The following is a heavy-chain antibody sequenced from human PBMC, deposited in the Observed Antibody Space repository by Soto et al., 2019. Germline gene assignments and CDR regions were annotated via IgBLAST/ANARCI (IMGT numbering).Heavy chain of an antibody. Sequence: SVKVACKASGGTFSSYAISWVRQAPGQGLEWMGGIIPIFGTANYAQKFQGRVTITADESTSAAYMELSSLRSQNPAVSYCGGGKGMTTVRVFNYWGQGTXVTVSS. CDR2: IIPIFGTA. D-gene: IGHD4-17*01. CDR3: GGGKGMTTVRVFNY. V-gene: IGHV1-69*13. CDR1: GGTFSSYA. J-gene: IGHJ4*02.